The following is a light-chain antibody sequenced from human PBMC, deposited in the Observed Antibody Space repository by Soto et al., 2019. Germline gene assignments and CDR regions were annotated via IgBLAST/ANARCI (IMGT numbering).Light chain of an antibody. CDR2: GGS. CDR1: QSVSSNH. CDR3: QQYGNLVWT. V-gene: IGKV3-20*01. Sequence: DIVLTQSPGTLSLSPGERATLSCRASQSVSSNHLAWYQQKPGQAPRLLIYGGSRRATGIPDRFSGSGSGTDFTLTISRLEPEDFAVYYCQQYGNLVWTFGQGTKVDIK. J-gene: IGKJ1*01.